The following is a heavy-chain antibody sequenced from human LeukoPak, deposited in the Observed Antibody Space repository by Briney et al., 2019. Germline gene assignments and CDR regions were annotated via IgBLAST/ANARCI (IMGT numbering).Heavy chain of an antibody. Sequence: GGSLRFSCAASGFTFSSYAMHWVRQAPGKGLEWVAVISYDGSNKYYADSVKGRFTISRDNSKNTLYLQMNSLRAEDTAVYYCAREKSGDSPNFDYWGQGTLVTVSS. CDR1: GFTFSSYA. J-gene: IGHJ4*02. D-gene: IGHD4-17*01. CDR3: AREKSGDSPNFDY. V-gene: IGHV3-30*04. CDR2: ISYDGSNK.